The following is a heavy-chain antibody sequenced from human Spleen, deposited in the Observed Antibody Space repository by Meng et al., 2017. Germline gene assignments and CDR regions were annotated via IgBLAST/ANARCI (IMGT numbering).Heavy chain of an antibody. CDR1: GGSFSDYY. CDR3: ARGPTTMAHDFDY. D-gene: IGHD4-11*01. CDR2: INHSGST. J-gene: IGHJ4*02. V-gene: IGHV4-34*01. Sequence: QGQLKQWGAGSVKPSETLSLTCVVSGGSFSDYYWSWIRQPPGKGLEWIGEINHSGSTNYNPSLESRATISVDTSQNNLSLKLSSVTAADSAVYYCARGPTTMAHDFDYWGQGTLVTVSS.